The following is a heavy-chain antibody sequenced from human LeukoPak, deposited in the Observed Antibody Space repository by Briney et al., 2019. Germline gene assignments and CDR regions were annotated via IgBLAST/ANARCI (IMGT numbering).Heavy chain of an antibody. CDR2: MNPDSGDI. Sequence: ASVKVSCKASGYTFTSYAVNWVRHAPGQGLEWMGWMNPDSGDITYAQKFQGRLTLTRNTSVDTAYMELSGLTSGDTAFYYGARARAVAGNRAYDGSDPWGQGTLVTVSS. V-gene: IGHV1-8*01. CDR1: GYTFTSYA. D-gene: IGHD6-19*01. CDR3: ARARAVAGNRAYDGSDP. J-gene: IGHJ5*02.